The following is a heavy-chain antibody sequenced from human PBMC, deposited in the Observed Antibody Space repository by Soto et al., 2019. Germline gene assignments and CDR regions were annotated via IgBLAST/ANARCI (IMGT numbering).Heavy chain of an antibody. V-gene: IGHV3-30*18. D-gene: IGHD6-13*01. CDR3: AKDNGMGSSTPGRGLHYYGMDV. J-gene: IGHJ6*02. Sequence: AGSLRLCCASSGFTVSSYGMHGVRQAPGKGLEWVAVISYDGSNKYYADSVKGRFTISRDNSKNTLYLQMNSLRAEDTAVYYCAKDNGMGSSTPGRGLHYYGMDVWGQGTTVTVSS. CDR1: GFTVSSYG. CDR2: ISYDGSNK.